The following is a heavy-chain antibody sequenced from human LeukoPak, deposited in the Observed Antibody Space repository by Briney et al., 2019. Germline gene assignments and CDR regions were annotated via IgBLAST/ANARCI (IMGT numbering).Heavy chain of an antibody. CDR3: AKTKESGSPLFDP. D-gene: IGHD3-10*01. J-gene: IGHJ5*02. CDR2: ISHDRNDK. Sequence: GGSLRLSCVASGFTFSSLGMHWVRQAPVKGLEWVAVISHDRNDKYYADSVKGRFTISRDNSRNTLYLEMDSLRPEDTAVYYCAKTKESGSPLFDPWGQGTQVTVSS. V-gene: IGHV3-30*18. CDR1: GFTFSSLG.